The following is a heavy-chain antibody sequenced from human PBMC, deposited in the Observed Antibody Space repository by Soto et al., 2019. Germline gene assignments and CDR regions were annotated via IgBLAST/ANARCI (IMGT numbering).Heavy chain of an antibody. CDR2: ISYDGSNK. V-gene: IGHV3-30*18. D-gene: IGHD3-3*01. J-gene: IGHJ4*02. Sequence: QVQLVESGGGVVQPGRSLRLSCAASGFTFSSYGMHWVRQAPGKGLEWVAVISYDGSNKYYADSVKGRFTISRDNSKNTLYLQMNRLRAEDTAVYYCAKDVTRFLEWLLVDYWGQGTLVTVSS. CDR3: AKDVTRFLEWLLVDY. CDR1: GFTFSSYG.